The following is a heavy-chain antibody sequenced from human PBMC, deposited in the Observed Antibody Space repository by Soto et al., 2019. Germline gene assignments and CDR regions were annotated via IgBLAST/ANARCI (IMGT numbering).Heavy chain of an antibody. CDR3: ARVGTIIGDDLRGFFDY. J-gene: IGHJ4*02. D-gene: IGHD3-3*01. Sequence: EVQLVESGEGLVQPGGSLRLSCVVSGFTFSSYAFYWVRQAPGKGLEYVSSISNNGGSTYYADSVKGRFTISRDNSKNPLYLQMGSLRAEDMAVYYCARVGTIIGDDLRGFFDYWGQGTLVTVSS. CDR1: GFTFSSYA. V-gene: IGHV3-64*02. CDR2: ISNNGGST.